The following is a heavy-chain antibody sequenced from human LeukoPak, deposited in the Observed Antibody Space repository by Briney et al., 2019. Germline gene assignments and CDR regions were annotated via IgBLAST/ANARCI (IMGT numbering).Heavy chain of an antibody. CDR1: RFTFSSYW. CDR2: IKQDGSEK. V-gene: IGHV3-7*01. D-gene: IGHD3-22*01. Sequence: GGSLRLSCAASRFTFSSYWMSWVRQAPGKGLEWVANIKQDGSEKYYVDSVKCRFTISRDNAKNSLYLQMNSLRAEDTAVYYCARAVSITMIVVVITTPGYMDVWGKGTTVTVSS. CDR3: ARAVSITMIVVVITTPGYMDV. J-gene: IGHJ6*03.